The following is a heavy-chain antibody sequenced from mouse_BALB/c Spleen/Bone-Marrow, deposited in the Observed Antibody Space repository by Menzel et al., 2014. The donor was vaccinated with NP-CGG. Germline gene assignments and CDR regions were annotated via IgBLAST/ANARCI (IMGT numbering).Heavy chain of an antibody. CDR3: TRYYGSNYWFAY. V-gene: IGHV6-6*02. CDR2: IRLKSDNYAT. CDR1: GFTFSNFW. Sequence: EVQGVESGGGLVQPGGSMKLSCVASGFTFSNFWMSWVRQSPEKGLEWVAEIRLKSDNYATHYAASVKGKFTISRDDSKSRLYLQMNSLRTEDTGIYYCTRYYGSNYWFAYWGQGTLVTVSA. J-gene: IGHJ3*01. D-gene: IGHD1-1*01.